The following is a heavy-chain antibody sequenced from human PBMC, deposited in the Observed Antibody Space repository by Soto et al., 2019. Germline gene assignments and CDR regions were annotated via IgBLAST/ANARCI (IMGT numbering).Heavy chain of an antibody. CDR3: ARSLTSGIYYFDY. Sequence: QVQLVQSGAEVKKPGASVKVSCKASGYTFTSYAMHWVRQAPGQRLEWMGWINAGNGNTKYSQKFQGRVTITRDTSARTAYMELSSLRSEDTAVYYCARSLTSGIYYFDYWGQGTLVTVSS. D-gene: IGHD1-26*01. J-gene: IGHJ4*02. V-gene: IGHV1-3*01. CDR2: INAGNGNT. CDR1: GYTFTSYA.